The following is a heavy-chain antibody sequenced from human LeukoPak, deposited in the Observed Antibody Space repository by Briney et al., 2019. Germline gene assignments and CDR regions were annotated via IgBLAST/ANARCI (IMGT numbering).Heavy chain of an antibody. J-gene: IGHJ5*02. Sequence: PSETLSLTCTVSGGSISSYYWSWIRQPPGKGLEWIGYIYYSGSTNYNPSLKSRVTISVDTSKNQFSLKLSSVTAADTAVYYCARIKYYYGSGSYTWGQGTLVTVSS. D-gene: IGHD3-10*01. V-gene: IGHV4-59*12. CDR1: GGSISSYY. CDR2: IYYSGST. CDR3: ARIKYYYGSGSYT.